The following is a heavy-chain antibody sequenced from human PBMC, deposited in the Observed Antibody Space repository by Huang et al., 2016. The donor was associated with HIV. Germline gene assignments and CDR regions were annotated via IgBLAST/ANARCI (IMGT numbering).Heavy chain of an antibody. CDR3: ARGTAAAHSDY. D-gene: IGHD6-13*01. CDR1: GWSVRWLS. V-gene: IGHV4-34*01. J-gene: IGHJ4*02. Sequence: QVQRQQWGAGLLKPSETLSLTCAVYGWSVRWLSLNCIRQPPGKGLEWIVEINPSGNTNYNPSLKSRVTISVDTSKNQFSLKLNSVTAADTAVYYCARGTAAAHSDYWGQGTLVTV. CDR2: INPSGNT.